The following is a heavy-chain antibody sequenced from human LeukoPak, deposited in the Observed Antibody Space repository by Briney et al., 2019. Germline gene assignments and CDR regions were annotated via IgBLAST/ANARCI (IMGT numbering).Heavy chain of an antibody. D-gene: IGHD5-18*01. CDR1: GFTFSSYE. V-gene: IGHV3-23*01. CDR2: ISGSGGST. Sequence: GGSLRLSCAASGFTFSSYEMNWVRQAPGKGLEWVSAISGSGGSTYYADSVKGRFTISRDNSKNTLYLQMNSLRAEDTAVYYCAKDWGSRGYSYGWIVRGAFDIWGQGTMVTVSS. J-gene: IGHJ3*02. CDR3: AKDWGSRGYSYGWIVRGAFDI.